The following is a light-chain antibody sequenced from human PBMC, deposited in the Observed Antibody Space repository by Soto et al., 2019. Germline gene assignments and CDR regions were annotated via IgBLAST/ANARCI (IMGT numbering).Light chain of an antibody. CDR3: QQYNHWPPWT. V-gene: IGKV3D-15*01. CDR1: QGVGSN. CDR2: EAS. Sequence: EVVMTQSPATVPVSLGGRVTLSCRASQGVGSNLAWYQQKPGQPPRLLIYEASNRDTGVPTRFSGSGSGTEFTLTITSLQSEDFAVYYCQQYNHWPPWTFGQGTKVDIK. J-gene: IGKJ1*01.